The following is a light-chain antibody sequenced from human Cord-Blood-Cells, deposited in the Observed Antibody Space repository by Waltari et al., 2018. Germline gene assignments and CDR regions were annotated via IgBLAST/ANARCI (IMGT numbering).Light chain of an antibody. CDR3: QQRSNWLYS. Sequence: ELVSTQSPATLSWSPGERATLSCRASQSVSSYLAWYQQTPGQAPRLLIYDASNRATGIPARFSGSGSATDFTLTISSLEPEDSAVYYCQQRSNWLYSFGQGTKLEIK. J-gene: IGKJ2*03. CDR1: QSVSSY. CDR2: DAS. V-gene: IGKV3-11*01.